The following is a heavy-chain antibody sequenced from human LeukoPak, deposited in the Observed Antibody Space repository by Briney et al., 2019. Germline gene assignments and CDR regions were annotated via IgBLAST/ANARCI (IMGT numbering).Heavy chain of an antibody. D-gene: IGHD1-26*01. V-gene: IGHV4-39*01. CDR3: AKSGGYGLIDY. J-gene: IGHJ4*02. Sequence: SETLSLTCTVSGAPVSGSPYYWGWIRQPPGKGLEWIGSIYSSGSTYYNASLQSRVTISIETSKNQISLRLNSVTAADMAIYYCAKSGGYGLIDYWGQGTLVTVSS. CDR2: IYSSGST. CDR1: GAPVSGSPYY.